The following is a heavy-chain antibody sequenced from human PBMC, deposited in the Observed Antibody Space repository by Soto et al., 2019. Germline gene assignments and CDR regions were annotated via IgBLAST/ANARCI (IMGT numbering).Heavy chain of an antibody. CDR3: ASPLWRNDYNWGYLDL. V-gene: IGHV3-30-3*01. Sequence: QVQLVESGGGVVQPGRSLRLSCAAAGFTFSSYAMHWVRQAPGKGLEWVAVISYDGSNKYYADSVKGRFTISRDNSKNTLYVQMNSLRAEDTAVYYCASPLWRNDYNWGYLDLWGRRTLVTVSS. D-gene: IGHD4-4*01. CDR2: ISYDGSNK. J-gene: IGHJ2*01. CDR1: GFTFSSYA.